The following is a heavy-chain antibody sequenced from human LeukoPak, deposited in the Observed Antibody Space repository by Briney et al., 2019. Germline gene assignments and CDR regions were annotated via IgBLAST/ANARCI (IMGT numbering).Heavy chain of an antibody. CDR3: AKLGYCSSTSCYMVAFDI. D-gene: IGHD2-2*02. J-gene: IGHJ3*02. V-gene: IGHV3-23*01. CDR1: GFTFSSYA. CDR2: ISGSGGST. Sequence: GGSLRLSCAASGFTFSSYAMSWVRQAPGKGLEWVSAISGSGGSTYYADSVKGRFTISRDNSKNTLYLQMNSLRAEDTAVYYCAKLGYCSSTSCYMVAFDIWGQGTMVTVSS.